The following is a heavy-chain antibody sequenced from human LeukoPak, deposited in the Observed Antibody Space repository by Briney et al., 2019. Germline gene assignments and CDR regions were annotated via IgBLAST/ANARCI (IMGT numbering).Heavy chain of an antibody. CDR3: ASRDYYDSSGHDY. D-gene: IGHD3-22*01. J-gene: IGHJ4*02. Sequence: SETLSLTCAVSGGSISSGGYSWSWIRQPPGKGLEWIGYIYHSGGTYHNPSLKSRVTISVDRSKNQFSLKLSSVTAADTAVYYCASRDYYDSSGHDYWGQGTLVTVSS. CDR1: GGSISSGGYS. CDR2: IYHSGGT. V-gene: IGHV4-30-2*01.